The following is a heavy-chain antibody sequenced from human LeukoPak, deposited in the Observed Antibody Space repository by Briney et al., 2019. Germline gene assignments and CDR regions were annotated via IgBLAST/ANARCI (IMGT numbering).Heavy chain of an antibody. D-gene: IGHD3-3*01. CDR2: IYPSNSDT. J-gene: IGHJ4*02. V-gene: IGHV5-51*01. CDR3: ARRYTIFGVVTIDY. CDR1: GYSFTSYW. Sequence: GESLKISCKGFGYSFTSYWIAWVRQMPGKGLEWMGLIYPSNSDTKYSPSFQGQVTISADKSISTVYLQWSNLKASDTAMYYCARRYTIFGVVTIDYWGQGTLVTVSS.